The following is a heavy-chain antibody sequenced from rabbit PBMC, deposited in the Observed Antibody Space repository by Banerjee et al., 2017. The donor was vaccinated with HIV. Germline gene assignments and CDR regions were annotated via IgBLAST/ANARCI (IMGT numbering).Heavy chain of an antibody. CDR1: GFSFSSSYW. D-gene: IGHD6-1*01. CDR2: INTGSGST. CDR3: TRAYAGAAGYGYGRGFNL. J-gene: IGHJ4*01. Sequence: EESGGDLVQPEGSLTLTCTASGFSFSSSYWICWVRQAPGKGLEWIGYINTGSGSTDYASWVNGRFTISKTSSTTVTLQMTSLTGADTATYFCTRAYAGAAGYGYGRGFNLWGQGTLVTVS. V-gene: IGHV1S45*01.